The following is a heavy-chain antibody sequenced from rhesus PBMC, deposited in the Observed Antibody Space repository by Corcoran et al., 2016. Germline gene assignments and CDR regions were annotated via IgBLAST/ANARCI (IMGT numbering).Heavy chain of an antibody. V-gene: IGHV4S14*01. CDR1: GSSLSRNS. D-gene: IGHD2-27*01. CDR2: IYGSGGGN. Sequence: QVQLQESGPGLVKPSETLSLTCAVSGSSLSRNSWHWLRQPPGKGLEWIGRIYGSGGGNYLNPYLKIRVTLSVDTAKNQCSLKRSSVTAADTAVYYCARGGGYYYFDYWGQGVLVTVSS. J-gene: IGHJ4*01. CDR3: ARGGGYYYFDY.